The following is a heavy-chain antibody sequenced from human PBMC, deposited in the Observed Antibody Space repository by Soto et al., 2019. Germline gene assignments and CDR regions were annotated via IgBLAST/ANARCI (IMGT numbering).Heavy chain of an antibody. V-gene: IGHV3-21*01. Sequence: GGSLRLSCAASGFTFSSYSMNWVRQAPGKGLEWVSSISSSSSYIYYADSVKGRFTISRDNAKNSLYLQMNSPRAEDTAVYYCARDLVVDGMDVWGQGTTVTVSS. CDR3: ARDLVVDGMDV. CDR1: GFTFSSYS. CDR2: ISSSSSYI. J-gene: IGHJ6*02. D-gene: IGHD2-15*01.